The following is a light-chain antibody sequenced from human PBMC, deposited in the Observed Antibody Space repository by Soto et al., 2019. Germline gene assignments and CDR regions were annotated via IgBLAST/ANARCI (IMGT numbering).Light chain of an antibody. V-gene: IGLV1-44*01. CDR2: NVN. CDR1: SSNIGSNA. CDR3: AAWDDSLTAVV. J-gene: IGLJ2*01. Sequence: QSVLTQSPSASGTPGQRVTISCSGSSSNIGSNAVIWYQQLPGAAPKLLVYNVNQRPSGVPARFSGSKSGASASLAISGLQSDDEADYYCAAWDDSLTAVVFGGGTKLTVL.